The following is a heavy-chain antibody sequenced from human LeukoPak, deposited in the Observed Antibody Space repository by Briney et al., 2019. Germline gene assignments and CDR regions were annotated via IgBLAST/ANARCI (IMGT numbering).Heavy chain of an antibody. V-gene: IGHV3-23*01. D-gene: IGHD6-13*01. J-gene: IGHJ4*02. Sequence: GGSLRLSCAASGFTFSSYAMSWVSQAPGKGLECVSAISGSGGSTHYADSVKGRFTISRDNSKNTLYLQMNSLRAEDTAVYYCAKVPVDSSSWYVDYWGQGTLVTVSS. CDR1: GFTFSSYA. CDR3: AKVPVDSSSWYVDY. CDR2: ISGSGGST.